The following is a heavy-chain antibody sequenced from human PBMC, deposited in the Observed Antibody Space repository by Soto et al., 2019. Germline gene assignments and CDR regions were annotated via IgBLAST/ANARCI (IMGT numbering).Heavy chain of an antibody. D-gene: IGHD4-4*01. CDR3: ARDPPNYRSDAFNI. V-gene: IGHV1-69*04. J-gene: IGHJ3*02. CDR1: GGTFSSYT. CDR2: IIPILGIA. Sequence: GASVEVSCKASGGTFSSYTISWVRQAPGQGLEWMGRIIPILGIANYAQKFQGRVTITADKSTSTAYMELSSLRSEDTAVYYCARDPPNYRSDAFNIWGQGTMVTVSS.